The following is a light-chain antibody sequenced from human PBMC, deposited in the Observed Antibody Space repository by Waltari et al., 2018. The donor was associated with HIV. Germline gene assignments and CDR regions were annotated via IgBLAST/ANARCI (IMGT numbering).Light chain of an antibody. CDR2: EVS. CDR1: ISDVGGYNY. V-gene: IGLV2-14*01. CDR3: SSYTSSSTRV. Sequence: QSALTQPASVSGSPGQSINISCTGTISDVGGYNYVSWYQQHPGKAPKLMIYEVSNRPSGVSNRFSGSKSGNTASLTISGLQAEDEADYYCSSYTSSSTRVFGGGTNLTVL. J-gene: IGLJ3*02.